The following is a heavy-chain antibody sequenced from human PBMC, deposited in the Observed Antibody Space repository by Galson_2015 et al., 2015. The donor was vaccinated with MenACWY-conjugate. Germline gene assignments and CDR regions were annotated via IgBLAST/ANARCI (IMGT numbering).Heavy chain of an antibody. CDR2: IYPGDSDT. Sequence: QSGAEVKKPGESLPISFAGSGYSFTSYWIGWVRQMPGQGLEWMGIIYPGDSDTRYSPSFQGQVTISADKSTSTAYLQWSSLKASDPAMYYCARSRIAAIGPTSVYFQHWGQGTLVTVS. D-gene: IGHD6-13*01. V-gene: IGHV5-51*01. CDR3: ARSRIAAIGPTSVYFQH. CDR1: GYSFTSYW. J-gene: IGHJ1*01.